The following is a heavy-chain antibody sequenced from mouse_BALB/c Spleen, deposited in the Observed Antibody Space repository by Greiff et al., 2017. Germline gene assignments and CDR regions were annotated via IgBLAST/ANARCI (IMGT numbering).Heavy chain of an antibody. J-gene: IGHJ4*01. CDR1: GYSITSDYA. Sequence: DVQLQESGPGLVKPSQSLSLTCTVTGYSITSDYAWNWIRQFPGNKLEWMGYISYSGSTSYNPSLKSRISITRDTSKNQFFLQLNSVTTEDTATYYCARRVYYGYEDYAMDYWGQGTSVTVSS. D-gene: IGHD1-2*01. CDR2: ISYSGST. CDR3: ARRVYYGYEDYAMDY. V-gene: IGHV3-2*02.